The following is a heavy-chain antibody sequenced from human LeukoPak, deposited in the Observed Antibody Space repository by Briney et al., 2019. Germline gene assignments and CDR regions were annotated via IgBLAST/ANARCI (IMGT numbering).Heavy chain of an antibody. J-gene: IGHJ4*02. Sequence: PSETLSLTCTVSAGSVSNGNYYWSWLRQPPGKALEWIGYIYYTGTTYYIPSLEGRVTISVDTSKNQFSVKLNSVTAADTAVYYCARVVVSRSYITIDYWGQGTLVTVSS. V-gene: IGHV4-61*01. CDR1: AGSVSNGNYY. CDR2: IYYTGTT. D-gene: IGHD1-26*01. CDR3: ARVVVSRSYITIDY.